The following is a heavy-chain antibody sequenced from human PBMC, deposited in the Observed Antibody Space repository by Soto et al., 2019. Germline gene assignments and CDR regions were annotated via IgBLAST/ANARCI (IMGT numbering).Heavy chain of an antibody. CDR1: GGTFSTFG. Sequence: SLKVSCKASGGTFSTFGISWVRQAPRQGLEWMGGIIPFFGTARYSQKFEDRITITADESTNTVYMDLRSLTSEDTAIYYCAKSAPMDAGDKYYYDFWGQGALVTVSS. V-gene: IGHV1-69*13. CDR3: AKSAPMDAGDKYYYDF. D-gene: IGHD4-17*01. CDR2: IIPFFGTA. J-gene: IGHJ4*02.